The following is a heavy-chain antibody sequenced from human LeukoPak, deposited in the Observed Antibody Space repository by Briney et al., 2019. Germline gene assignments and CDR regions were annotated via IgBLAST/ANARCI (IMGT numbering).Heavy chain of an antibody. CDR1: GGSISSYY. D-gene: IGHD3-9*01. CDR2: IYYSGST. J-gene: IGHJ6*02. V-gene: IGHV4-59*01. Sequence: PSETLSLTCTVSGGSISSYYWSWIRQPPGKGLEWIGYIYYSGSTNYNPSLKSRVTISVDTSKNQFSLKLSSVTAADTAVYYCAREGGNYDILTGYYDYYGMDVWGQGTTVTVSS. CDR3: AREGGNYDILTGYYDYYGMDV.